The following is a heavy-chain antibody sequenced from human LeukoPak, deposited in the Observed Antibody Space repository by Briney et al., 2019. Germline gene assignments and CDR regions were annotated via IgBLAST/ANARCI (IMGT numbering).Heavy chain of an antibody. CDR2: IIPIFGTA. D-gene: IGHD2-2*01. J-gene: IGHJ3*02. Sequence: SVKVSCKASGGTFSSYAISWVRQAPGQGLEWMGGIIPIFGTANYAQKFQGRVTITADESTSTAYMELSSLRSEDTAVYYCARADVVVVPAARKNAFDIWGQGTMVTVSS. V-gene: IGHV1-69*13. CDR1: GGTFSSYA. CDR3: ARADVVVVPAARKNAFDI.